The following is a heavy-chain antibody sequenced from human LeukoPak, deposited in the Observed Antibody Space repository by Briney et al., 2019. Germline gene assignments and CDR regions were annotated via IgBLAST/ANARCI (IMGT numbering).Heavy chain of an antibody. Sequence: GGSLRLSCAASGFTFSTYEMNWVRQAPGKGLEWVSYISSSGSSLDYADSVRGRFTISRDNAKNSLYLQMNRLRVEDAAVYYCARSFCSGGSCYHYFDYWGQGTLVTVPS. V-gene: IGHV3-48*03. CDR2: ISSSGSSL. D-gene: IGHD2-15*01. J-gene: IGHJ4*02. CDR3: ARSFCSGGSCYHYFDY. CDR1: GFTFSTYE.